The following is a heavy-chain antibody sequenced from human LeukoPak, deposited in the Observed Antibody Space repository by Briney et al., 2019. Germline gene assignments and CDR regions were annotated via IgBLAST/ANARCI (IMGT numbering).Heavy chain of an antibody. D-gene: IGHD3-9*01. V-gene: IGHV3-23*01. Sequence: GGSLRLSCAASGFTFSSYSMSWVRQAPGKGLEWVSAITGSGGNTYYADSVKGRFTISRDNSKNTVFLQMNSLRAEDTAVYYCAKWGDYDVLTGYYVSDYWGQGTLVTVSS. CDR2: ITGSGGNT. J-gene: IGHJ4*02. CDR1: GFTFSSYS. CDR3: AKWGDYDVLTGYYVSDY.